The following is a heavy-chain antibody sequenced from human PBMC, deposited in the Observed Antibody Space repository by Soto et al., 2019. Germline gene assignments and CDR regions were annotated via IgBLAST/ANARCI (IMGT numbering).Heavy chain of an antibody. J-gene: IGHJ3*02. CDR3: ARAPPYYYGSHGAFDI. D-gene: IGHD3-10*01. Sequence: QVQLVQSGAEVKKPGASVKVSCKASGYTFTGYYMHWVRQAPGQGLEWMGWINPNSGGTNYAQKFQGWVTMTRDTFISTAYRELSRLRSDDTAVYYCARAPPYYYGSHGAFDIWGQGTMVTVSS. CDR1: GYTFTGYY. CDR2: INPNSGGT. V-gene: IGHV1-2*04.